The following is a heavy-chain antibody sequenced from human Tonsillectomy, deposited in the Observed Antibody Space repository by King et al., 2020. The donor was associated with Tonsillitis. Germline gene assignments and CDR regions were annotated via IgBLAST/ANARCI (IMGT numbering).Heavy chain of an antibody. V-gene: IGHV1-2*02. D-gene: IGHD2-15*01. J-gene: IGHJ5*02. CDR3: ARDGYCSAGICRDWFDP. Sequence: PLVQSGAEVKKPGASVKVSCKTSGYTFTDYYVHWVRQAPGQGLEWMGWINPNSGGTNYAQKFQGRITMTRDTSISTAYMELSRLRSDDTAVYYCARDGYCSAGICRDWFDPWGQGTLVTVSS. CDR1: GYTFTDYY. CDR2: INPNSGGT.